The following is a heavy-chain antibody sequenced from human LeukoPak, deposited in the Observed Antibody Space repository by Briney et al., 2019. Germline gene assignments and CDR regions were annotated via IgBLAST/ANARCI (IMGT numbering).Heavy chain of an antibody. CDR3: ARGGSYLSAFDI. Sequence: GGSLRLSCAASGFSFDDYGMSWVRQAPGKGLEWVSIIYSGGSTFYADSVKGRFTISRDNSKNTLYLQMNSLRAEDTAVYYCARGGSYLSAFDIWGQGTMVTVSS. J-gene: IGHJ3*02. V-gene: IGHV3-53*01. CDR2: IYSGGST. CDR1: GFSFDDYG. D-gene: IGHD1-26*01.